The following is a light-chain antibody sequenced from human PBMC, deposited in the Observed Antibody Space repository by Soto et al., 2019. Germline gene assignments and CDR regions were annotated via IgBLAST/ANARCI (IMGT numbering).Light chain of an antibody. J-gene: IGKJ2*01. CDR3: QQYNKWPVT. CDR2: GAS. V-gene: IGKV3-15*01. Sequence: EIVMTQSPATLSVSPGERATLSCRASQSISRNLAWYQQKPGQAPRLLMYGASIRVSGFPARFSGSGSGTEFTLSISSLQSEDFAVYYCQQYNKWPVTFGEGTKLEMK. CDR1: QSISRN.